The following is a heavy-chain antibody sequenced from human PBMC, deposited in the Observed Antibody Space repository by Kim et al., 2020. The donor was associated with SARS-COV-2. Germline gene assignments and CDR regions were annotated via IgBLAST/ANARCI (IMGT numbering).Heavy chain of an antibody. V-gene: IGHV3-7*01. CDR2: DK. Sequence: DKDSVDSVRGRFSISRDNANNVLYLQMDSLRVEDTALYYCARDHPYFFDYWGQGALVTVSS. J-gene: IGHJ4*02. CDR3: ARDHPYFFDY.